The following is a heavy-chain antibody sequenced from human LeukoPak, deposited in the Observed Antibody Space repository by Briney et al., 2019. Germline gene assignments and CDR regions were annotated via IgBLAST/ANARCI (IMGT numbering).Heavy chain of an antibody. V-gene: IGHV4-34*01. CDR2: INHSGST. J-gene: IGHJ4*02. D-gene: IGHD3-3*01. CDR1: GGSFSGYY. CDR3: ARASTIFGHFAY. Sequence: PSETLSLTCAVYGGSFSGYYWSWIRQPPGKGLEWIGEINHSGSTNYNPSLKGRVTISVDTSKNQFSLKLSSVTAADTAVYYCARASTIFGHFAYWGRGTLVTVSS.